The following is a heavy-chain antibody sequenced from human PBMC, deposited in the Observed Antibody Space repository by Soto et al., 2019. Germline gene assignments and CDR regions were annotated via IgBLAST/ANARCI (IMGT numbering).Heavy chain of an antibody. D-gene: IGHD6-19*01. Sequence: ASVKVSFKASGYTFTSYGISWVRQAPGQGLEWMGWISAYNGNTNYAQKLQGRVTMTTDTSTSTAYMELRSLRSDDTAVYYCARDLRIAVAGVYIDYWGQGTLVTVSS. V-gene: IGHV1-18*01. J-gene: IGHJ4*02. CDR3: ARDLRIAVAGVYIDY. CDR2: ISAYNGNT. CDR1: GYTFTSYG.